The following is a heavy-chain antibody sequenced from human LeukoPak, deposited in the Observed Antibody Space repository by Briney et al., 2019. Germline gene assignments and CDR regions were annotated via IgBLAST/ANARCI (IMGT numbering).Heavy chain of an antibody. V-gene: IGHV4-34*01. CDR2: INHSGST. CDR1: GGSFSGYY. Sequence: SETLSLTCAVYGGSFSGYYWSWIRQPPGKGLEWIGEINHSGSTNYNPSLKSRVTISVDTSKNQFSLKLSSVTAADTAVYYCATAETAAGTVNWGQGTPVTISS. D-gene: IGHD6-13*01. CDR3: ATAETAAGTVN. J-gene: IGHJ4*02.